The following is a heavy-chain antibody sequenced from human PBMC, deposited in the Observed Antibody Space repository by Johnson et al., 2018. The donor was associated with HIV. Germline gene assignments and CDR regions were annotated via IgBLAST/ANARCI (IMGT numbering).Heavy chain of an antibody. V-gene: IGHV3-23*04. J-gene: IGHJ3*02. Sequence: VQLVESGGGLVQPGGSLRLSCAASGFTFSNAWMSWVRQAPGKGLEWVSAISGSGGSTYYADSVKGRFTISRDNSKNTLYLQMNSLRAEDTAVYYCARHSTSSTMGAFDIWGQGTMVTVSS. CDR1: GFTFSNAW. CDR2: ISGSGGST. D-gene: IGHD6-6*01. CDR3: ARHSTSSTMGAFDI.